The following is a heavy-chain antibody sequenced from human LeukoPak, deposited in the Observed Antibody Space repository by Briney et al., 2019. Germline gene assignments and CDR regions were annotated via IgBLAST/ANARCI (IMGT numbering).Heavy chain of an antibody. D-gene: IGHD3-16*01. CDR1: GYSFTSYW. V-gene: IGHV5-51*01. CDR2: LYPGDSDT. CDR3: ARQRFTMRAYAGNWFDP. J-gene: IGHJ5*02. Sequence: EALKISCLGSGYSFTSYWIGSVRQMTGKCLEWMGILYPGDSDTRYNQSFQDQVTISADKSISTAYLQWSSLKASDTAMYYCARQRFTMRAYAGNWFDPWGQGTLVTVSS.